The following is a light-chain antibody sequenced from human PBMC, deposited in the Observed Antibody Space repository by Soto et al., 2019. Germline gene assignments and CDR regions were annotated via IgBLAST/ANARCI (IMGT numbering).Light chain of an antibody. CDR1: QGINTY. V-gene: IGKV1-9*01. J-gene: IGKJ3*01. CDR2: AAS. Sequence: DIQLTQSPSFLSASVGDRVTITCRANQGINTYLAWYQQNPGKAPKLLIFAASTLQGGVPSRFSGNGSGTEFTLTISSLQPEDFATYYCQHLNSYPTFGPGTKVDIK. CDR3: QHLNSYPT.